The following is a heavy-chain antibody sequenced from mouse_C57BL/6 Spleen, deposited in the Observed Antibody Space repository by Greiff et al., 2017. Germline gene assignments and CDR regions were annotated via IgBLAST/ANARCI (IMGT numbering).Heavy chain of an antibody. D-gene: IGHD2-5*01. V-gene: IGHV5-16*01. Sequence: EVQRVESEEGLVQPGSSMKLSCTASGFTFSDYYMAWVRQVPEKGLEWVANINYDGSSTYYLDSLKSRFIISRDNAKNILYLQMSSLKSEDTATYYCARYSNYDGYFDVWGTGTTVTVSS. CDR3: ARYSNYDGYFDV. J-gene: IGHJ1*03. CDR1: GFTFSDYY. CDR2: INYDGSST.